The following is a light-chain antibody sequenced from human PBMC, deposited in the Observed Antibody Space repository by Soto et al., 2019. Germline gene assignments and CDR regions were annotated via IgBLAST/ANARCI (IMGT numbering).Light chain of an antibody. CDR3: QQSYSTPT. V-gene: IGKV1-39*01. CDR2: AAS. Sequence: DIPMTQSPSSLSASVGDRVSITCRASQNISNYLNWYQQKPGKAPKFLIYAASSLQSGVPSRFSGSGSGTDFTLTISSLQPEDFATYSCQQSYSTPTFGQGTKVEIK. J-gene: IGKJ1*01. CDR1: QNISNY.